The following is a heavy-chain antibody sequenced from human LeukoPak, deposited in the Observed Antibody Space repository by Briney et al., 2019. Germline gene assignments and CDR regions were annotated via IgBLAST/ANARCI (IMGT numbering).Heavy chain of an antibody. CDR2: INHSGST. CDR1: GGSFSGYY. D-gene: IGHD1-26*01. CDR3: ARGGRDNWFDP. V-gene: IGHV4-34*01. J-gene: IGHJ5*02. Sequence: PETLSLTCAVYGGSFSGYYWSWIRHPPGKGLEWIGEINHSGSTNYNPSLKSRVTISVDTSKNQFSLKLSSVTAADTAVYYCARGGRDNWFDPWGQGTLVTVSS.